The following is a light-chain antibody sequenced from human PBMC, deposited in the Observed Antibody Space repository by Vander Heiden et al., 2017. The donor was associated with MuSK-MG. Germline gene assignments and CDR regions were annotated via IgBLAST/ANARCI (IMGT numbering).Light chain of an antibody. Sequence: TTPDWETGSPGQAITISCTGTSSDVESYNLVSWYQKHPGKAHKLMIYEVSKRHSGGSNRLSGSESGNTASRTITGVQAEDDADYYSSPYAGSGSFFGTGTKVTVL. V-gene: IGLV2-23*02. CDR2: EVS. CDR3: SPYAGSGSF. J-gene: IGLJ1*01. CDR1: SSDVESYNL.